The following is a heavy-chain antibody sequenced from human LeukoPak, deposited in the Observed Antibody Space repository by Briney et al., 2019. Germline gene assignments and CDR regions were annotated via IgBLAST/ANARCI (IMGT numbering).Heavy chain of an antibody. CDR3: ARGVEYSSSWWDYYYYYMDV. D-gene: IGHD6-13*01. Sequence: GGSLRLSCAASGFTFTGYPMHWVRQPPGKGLEWVAFIRYDGSNEYYANSVKGRFTISRDNSKNTLYLQMNSLRAEDTAVYYCARGVEYSSSWWDYYYYYMDVWGKGTTVTVSS. CDR1: GFTFTGYP. V-gene: IGHV3-30*02. CDR2: IRYDGSNE. J-gene: IGHJ6*03.